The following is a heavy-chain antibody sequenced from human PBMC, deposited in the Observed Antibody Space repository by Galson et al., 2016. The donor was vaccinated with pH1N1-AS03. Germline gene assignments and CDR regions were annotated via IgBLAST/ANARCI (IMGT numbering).Heavy chain of an antibody. CDR2: ISTSSSSI. D-gene: IGHD6-19*01. Sequence: SLRLSCAASGFPFSGYSMIWVRQAPGKGLEWVSFISTSSSSIYYADSVKGRFTISRDNAQNLLYLQMNSLRDEDTAVYYCARDGPPQGISVAGSFDLWGQGTLVTVSS. CDR3: ARDGPPQGISVAGSFDL. V-gene: IGHV3-21*01. J-gene: IGHJ5*02. CDR1: GFPFSGYS.